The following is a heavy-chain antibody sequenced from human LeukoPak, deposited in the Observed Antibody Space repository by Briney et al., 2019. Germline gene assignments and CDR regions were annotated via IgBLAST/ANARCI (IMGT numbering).Heavy chain of an antibody. J-gene: IGHJ5*02. V-gene: IGHV3-30*18. CDR3: AKDLVPPFDP. CDR1: GFTFSSYG. Sequence: PGGSLRLSCAASGFTFSSYGMHWVRQAPGKGLEWVAVISYDGSNKYHADSVKGRFTISRDNSKNTLYLQVNSLRAEDTAVYYCAKDLVPPFDPWGQGTLVTVSS. CDR2: ISYDGSNK.